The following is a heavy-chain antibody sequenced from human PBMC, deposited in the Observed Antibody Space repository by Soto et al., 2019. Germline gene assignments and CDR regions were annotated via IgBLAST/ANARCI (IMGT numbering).Heavy chain of an antibody. CDR1: GITSTTYA. D-gene: IGHD5-12*01. J-gene: IGHJ5*02. Sequence: QVQLVQSGAEVKKPGASVKVSCKASGITSTTYAIHWVRQAPGQGLEWMGWINTGNGNTRYSQRFLGRVSLTTDTSASPASMDLSSLTSEDTAVYYCARAISGYVTWGQGTLITVSS. CDR3: ARAISGYVT. CDR2: INTGNGNT. V-gene: IGHV1-3*04.